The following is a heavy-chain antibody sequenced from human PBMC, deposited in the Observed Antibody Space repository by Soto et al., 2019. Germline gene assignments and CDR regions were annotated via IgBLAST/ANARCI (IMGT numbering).Heavy chain of an antibody. V-gene: IGHV1-8*01. CDR1: GYTFTSYD. CDR3: ARDHPGTDAFDI. Sequence: ASVKVSCKASGYTFTSYDINWVRQATGQGLEWMGWMNPNSGNTGYAQKFQGRVTMTRNTSISTAYMELSSLRSEDTAVYYCARDHPGTDAFDIWGQGTMVTVSS. D-gene: IGHD1-1*01. J-gene: IGHJ3*02. CDR2: MNPNSGNT.